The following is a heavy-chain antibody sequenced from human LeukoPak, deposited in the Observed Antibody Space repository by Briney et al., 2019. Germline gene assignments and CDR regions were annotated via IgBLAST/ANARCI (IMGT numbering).Heavy chain of an antibody. CDR1: GVSINTCCYY. D-gene: IGHD5-18*01. CDR3: ARGRSYGFDFDS. CDR2: KYYSGST. Sequence: SGTLSLTCDVSGVSINTCCYYWTWIRQPPGEGLEWIGYKYYSGSTRYNSSLRSRLTISLDSSKNQFSLRLTSVTAADTAVYYCARGRSYGFDFDSWGPGTLVIVSS. V-gene: IGHV4-61*01. J-gene: IGHJ4*02.